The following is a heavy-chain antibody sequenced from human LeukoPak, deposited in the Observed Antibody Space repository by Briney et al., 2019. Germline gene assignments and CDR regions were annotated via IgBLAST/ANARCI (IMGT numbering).Heavy chain of an antibody. CDR2: ISGSDGST. D-gene: IGHD1-7*01. CDR3: ARGGDNWNFLNYYYYMDV. Sequence: GGSLRLSCAASGFTFSNYAMSWVRQAPGKGLEWVSAISGSDGSTNYADSVKGRFTISRDNSKNTLYLQMNSLRAEDTAVYYCARGGDNWNFLNYYYYMDVWGKGTTVTVSS. V-gene: IGHV3-23*01. CDR1: GFTFSNYA. J-gene: IGHJ6*03.